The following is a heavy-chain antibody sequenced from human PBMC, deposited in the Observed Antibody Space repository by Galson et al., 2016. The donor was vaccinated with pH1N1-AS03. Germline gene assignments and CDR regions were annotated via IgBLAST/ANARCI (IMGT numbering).Heavy chain of an antibody. CDR3: ATEWGVAGT. J-gene: IGHJ5*02. V-gene: IGHV3-23*01. D-gene: IGHD3-3*01. Sequence: SLRLSCAASGFIFRNRVMTWLRQAPGKAPEWVSSISGRTMTSYYADAVMGRFTISRDNFKNKLYLQMDSLRAEDTATYYCATEWGVAGTWGQGTVVTVSS. CDR1: GFIFRNRV. CDR2: ISGRTMTS.